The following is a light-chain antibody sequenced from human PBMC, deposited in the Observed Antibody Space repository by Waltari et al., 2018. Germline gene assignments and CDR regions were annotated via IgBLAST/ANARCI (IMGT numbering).Light chain of an antibody. J-gene: IGKJ1*01. V-gene: IGKV4-1*01. Sequence: DIVMTQSPDSLAVSLGERATINCKSSQSVLYNSNNKNNLAWYQKKQGQPPKLLIYWASTRQSVVPDRFSGGGSVTDFTLTISSLQAEDVAVYYCQQYYSSPRTFGQGTKVEIK. CDR1: QSVLYNSNNKNN. CDR2: WAS. CDR3: QQYYSSPRT.